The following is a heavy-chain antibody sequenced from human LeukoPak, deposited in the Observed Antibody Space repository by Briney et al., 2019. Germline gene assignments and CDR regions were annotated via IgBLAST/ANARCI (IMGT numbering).Heavy chain of an antibody. Sequence: GGSLRLSCAASGFTFSTYGMHWVRQAPGKGLEWVAVISYDGSNKYYADSVKGRFTISRDNSKNTLYLQMNSLRAEDTAVYYCAKRPRWLQFHYWGQGTLVTVSS. D-gene: IGHD5-24*01. CDR3: AKRPRWLQFHY. CDR1: GFTFSTYG. CDR2: ISYDGSNK. V-gene: IGHV3-30*18. J-gene: IGHJ4*02.